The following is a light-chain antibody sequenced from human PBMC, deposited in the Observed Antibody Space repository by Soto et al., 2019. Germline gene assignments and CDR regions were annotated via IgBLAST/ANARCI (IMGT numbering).Light chain of an antibody. V-gene: IGKV1-5*01. CDR2: DAS. CDR3: QQYNSYVT. CDR1: QSINTW. J-gene: IGKJ1*01. Sequence: DIQMTQSPSTLSGSVGDRVTITCRASQSINTWLAWYQQKSGKAPKLLIYDASSLESGVPPRFSGSGSGTEFTLTISSLQPDDFGTYYCQQYNSYVTFAQGTKV.